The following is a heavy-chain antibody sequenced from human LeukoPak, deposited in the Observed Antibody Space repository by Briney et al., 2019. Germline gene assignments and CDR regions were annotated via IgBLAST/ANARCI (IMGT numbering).Heavy chain of an antibody. D-gene: IGHD2-15*01. CDR2: IRYDGNNK. V-gene: IGHV3-30*02. Sequence: GGSLRLSCAASGFTFSGYGMHWVRQAPGKGLEWVAFIRYDGNNKYYADSVKGRFTISRDNAKNSLYLQMNSLRAEDTAVYYCARDESRGRDIVVVVAATPDAFDIWGQGTMVTVSS. CDR1: GFTFSGYG. J-gene: IGHJ3*02. CDR3: ARDESRGRDIVVVVAATPDAFDI.